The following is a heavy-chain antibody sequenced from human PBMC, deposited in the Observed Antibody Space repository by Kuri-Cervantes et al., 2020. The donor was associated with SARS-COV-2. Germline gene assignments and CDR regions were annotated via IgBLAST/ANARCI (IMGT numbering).Heavy chain of an antibody. CDR1: GGSISSYY. D-gene: IGHD3-10*01. J-gene: IGHJ5*02. V-gene: IGHV4-59*01. Sequence: ESLKTSCTVSGGSISSYYWSWIRQPPGKGLEWIGYISYSGNTNYNPSLKSRVTISVDTSKNQFSLRLSSVTAADTTVYYCARGTTPVYVSGPLWFHLDLWGQGTLVTVSS. CDR3: ARGTTPVYVSGPLWFHLDL. CDR2: ISYSGNT.